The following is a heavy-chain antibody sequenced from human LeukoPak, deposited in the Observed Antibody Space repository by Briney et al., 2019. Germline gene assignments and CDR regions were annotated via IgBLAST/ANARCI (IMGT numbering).Heavy chain of an antibody. CDR1: GFTFSSYA. Sequence: GGSLRLSCAASGFTFSSYAMNWVRQAPGKGLEWVSVISVSGDSTYYADSVKGRFTISRDNSKNTLYLQMNSLRAEDTAVYYCAKDPSGSHGYWGQGTLVTVSS. CDR2: ISVSGDST. V-gene: IGHV3-23*01. D-gene: IGHD1-26*01. CDR3: AKDPSGSHGY. J-gene: IGHJ4*02.